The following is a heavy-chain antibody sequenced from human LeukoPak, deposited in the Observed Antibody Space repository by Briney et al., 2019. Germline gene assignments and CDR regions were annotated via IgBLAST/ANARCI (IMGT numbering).Heavy chain of an antibody. CDR2: IYYSGST. J-gene: IGHJ4*02. CDR3: ARDPNMVASFDY. CDR1: GGFISSSSYY. Sequence: SETLSLTCTVSGGFISSSSYYWGWIRQPPGKGLEWIGSIYYSGSTYYNPSLKSRVTISVDTSKNQFSLKLTSVTAPDTAVYYCARDPNMVASFDYWGQGTLVTVS. V-gene: IGHV4-39*07. D-gene: IGHD2-8*01.